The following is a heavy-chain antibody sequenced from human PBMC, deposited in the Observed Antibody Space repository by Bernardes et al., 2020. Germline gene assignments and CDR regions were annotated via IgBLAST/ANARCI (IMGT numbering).Heavy chain of an antibody. J-gene: IGHJ3*01. D-gene: IGHD3-3*01. CDR2: ISGSGGGT. V-gene: IGHV3-23*01. CDR3: AKLRITIFGVVRGAFDV. CDR1: GFTFSDYD. Sequence: GSLRLSCAASGFTFSDYDMSWVRQAPGKGLEWVSAISGSGGGTYYPDSVKGRFTISRDNSKNTLYLQMNSLRAEDTAVYYCAKLRITIFGVVRGAFDVWGPGTIVTVSS.